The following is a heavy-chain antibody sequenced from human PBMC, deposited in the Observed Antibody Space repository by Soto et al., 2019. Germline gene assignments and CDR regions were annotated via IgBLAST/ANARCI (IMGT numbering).Heavy chain of an antibody. D-gene: IGHD2-2*01. J-gene: IGHJ5*02. CDR3: ARDRGVYCSSTSCYGSFWFDP. CDR1: GGTFSSYA. Sequence: SVKVSCKASGGTFSSYAISWVRQAPGQGLEWMGGIIPIFGTANYAQKFQGRVTITADKSTSTAYMELSSLRSEDTAVYYCARDRGVYCSSTSCYGSFWFDPWGKGTLVTVSS. V-gene: IGHV1-69*06. CDR2: IIPIFGTA.